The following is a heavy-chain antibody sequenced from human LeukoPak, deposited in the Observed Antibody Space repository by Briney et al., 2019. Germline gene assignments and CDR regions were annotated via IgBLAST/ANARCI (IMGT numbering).Heavy chain of an antibody. J-gene: IGHJ4*02. CDR2: IYYSGIT. Sequence: SETLSLTCTVSGDSITSSSYYWGWIRQPPGKGLEWIGYIYYSGITNYNPSLKSRVTISVDTSKNQFSLKLSSVTAADTAVYYYARLHYDSSGYYYFDYWGQGTLVTVSS. CDR1: GDSITSSSYY. V-gene: IGHV4-61*05. D-gene: IGHD3-22*01. CDR3: ARLHYDSSGYYYFDY.